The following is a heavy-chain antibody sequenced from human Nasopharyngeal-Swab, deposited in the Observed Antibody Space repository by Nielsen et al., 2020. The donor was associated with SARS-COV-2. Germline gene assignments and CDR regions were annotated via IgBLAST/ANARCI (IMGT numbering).Heavy chain of an antibody. J-gene: IGHJ5*02. CDR3: AREDSSSWSNWFDP. D-gene: IGHD6-13*01. CDR1: GGSVSSGNYY. V-gene: IGHV4-61*01. Sequence: SETLSLTCTVSGGSVSSGNYYWSWIRQPPGKGLEWIGYIYYSGSTNYSPSLKSRVTISVDTSKNQFSLKLSSVTAADTAVYYCAREDSSSWSNWFDPWGQGTLVTVSS. CDR2: IYYSGST.